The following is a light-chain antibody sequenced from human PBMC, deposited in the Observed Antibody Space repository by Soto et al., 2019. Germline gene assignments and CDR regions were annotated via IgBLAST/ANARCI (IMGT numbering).Light chain of an antibody. CDR3: QQYHDLPYT. CDR2: GAS. V-gene: IGKV1-33*01. CDR1: QDLSND. Sequence: DIQRTQSPSSLSASVGDRVTVTCQASQDLSNDLNWYQQKPGKAPKLLIYGASNLETGVPSRFSGSGSGTDFTFTISSLQPEDLATYYCQQYHDLPYTFGQGTKLDIK. J-gene: IGKJ2*01.